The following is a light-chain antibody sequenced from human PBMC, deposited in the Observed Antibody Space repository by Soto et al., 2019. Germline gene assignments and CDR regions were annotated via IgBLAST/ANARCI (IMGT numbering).Light chain of an antibody. V-gene: IGLV2-14*01. J-gene: IGLJ1*01. CDR2: EVT. Sequence: QSALTQPASVSGSPGQSITISCTGTSGDIGSYNRVSWYQQHPGKAPKLIIYEVTDRPSGVSNRFSGSKSGNTASLTISGLQAEDEADDYGSSYPKFNTRACVFGTGTKVTVL. CDR1: SGDIGSYNR. CDR3: SSYPKFNTRACV.